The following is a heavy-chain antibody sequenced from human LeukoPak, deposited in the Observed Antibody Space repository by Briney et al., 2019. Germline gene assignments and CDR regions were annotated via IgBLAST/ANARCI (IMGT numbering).Heavy chain of an antibody. CDR2: IYPGDSDT. CDR1: GYSFTNYW. CDR3: ARHYGSGGLDY. Sequence: GESLKISCKGFGYSFTNYWISWVRQMPGKGLEWMGIIYPGDSDTRYSPSFQGQVTISADKSISTAYLQWSSLKAADTAMYYCARHYGSGGLDYWGQGTLVTVTS. D-gene: IGHD3-10*01. V-gene: IGHV5-51*01. J-gene: IGHJ4*02.